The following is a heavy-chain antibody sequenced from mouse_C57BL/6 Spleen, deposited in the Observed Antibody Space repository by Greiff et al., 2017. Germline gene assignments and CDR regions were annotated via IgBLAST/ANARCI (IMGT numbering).Heavy chain of an antibody. D-gene: IGHD2-4*01. J-gene: IGHJ4*01. Sequence: EVHLVESGGGLVKPGGSLKLSCAASGFTFSDYGMHWVRQAPEKGLEWVAYISSGSSTIYYADTVKGRFTISRDNAKNTLFLQMTSLRSEDTAMYYCARHYDYYYYAMDYWGQGTSVTVSS. CDR3: ARHYDYYYYAMDY. V-gene: IGHV5-17*01. CDR1: GFTFSDYG. CDR2: ISSGSSTI.